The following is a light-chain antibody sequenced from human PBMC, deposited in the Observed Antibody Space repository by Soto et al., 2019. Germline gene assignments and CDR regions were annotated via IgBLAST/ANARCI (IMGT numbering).Light chain of an antibody. J-gene: IGLJ2*01. CDR2: EVA. V-gene: IGLV2-23*02. Sequence: QSALTQPASVSGSPGQSITISCTGTSSDVGSYDFVSWYQHHPGKAPKLMIYEVAKRPTGVSNRFSGSKSGNTASLTISGLQAEDEADYYCCSNTDSSTVIFGGGTKLTVL. CDR3: CSNTDSSTVI. CDR1: SSDVGSYDF.